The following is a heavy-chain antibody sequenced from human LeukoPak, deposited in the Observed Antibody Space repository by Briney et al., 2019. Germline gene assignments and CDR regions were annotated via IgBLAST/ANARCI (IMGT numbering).Heavy chain of an antibody. CDR2: INPNSGGT. Sequence: ASVKVSCKASGYTLTGYYMHWVRQAPGQGLEWMGWINPNSGGTNSARKFQGRVTMTRDTSISTAYMELSRLRSDDTAVYYCARAMMVVANLWGVFDLWGQGTLVTVSS. J-gene: IGHJ4*02. V-gene: IGHV1-2*02. CDR1: GYTLTGYY. CDR3: ARAMMVVANLWGVFDL. D-gene: IGHD3-22*01.